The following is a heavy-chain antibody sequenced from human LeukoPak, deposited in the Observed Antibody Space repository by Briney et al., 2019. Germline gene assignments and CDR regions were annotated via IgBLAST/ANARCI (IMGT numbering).Heavy chain of an antibody. V-gene: IGHV3-7*01. J-gene: IGHJ4*02. D-gene: IGHD5-24*01. Sequence: PGGSLRLSCAASGFTFSSYAMSWVRQAPGKGLEWVANIKEDESEKYYVDSVKGRFTISRDNAKNSLYLQMNSLRAEDTAVYYCATDVEAGYLDYWGQGILVAVSS. CDR3: ATDVEAGYLDY. CDR2: IKEDESEK. CDR1: GFTFSSYA.